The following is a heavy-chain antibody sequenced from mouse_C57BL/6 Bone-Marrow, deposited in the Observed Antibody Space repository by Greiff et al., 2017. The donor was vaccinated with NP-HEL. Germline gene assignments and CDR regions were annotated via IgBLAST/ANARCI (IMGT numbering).Heavy chain of an antibody. J-gene: IGHJ1*03. D-gene: IGHD1-1*01. V-gene: IGHV1-19*01. CDR1: GYTFTDYY. CDR2: INPYNGGT. Sequence: EVQLQESGPVLVKPGASVKMSCKASGYTFTDYYMNWVKQSHGKSLEWIGVINPYNGGTSYNQKFKGKATLTVDKSSSTAYMELNSLTSEDSAVYYCARSGDYYGSNWYFDVWGTGTTVTVSS. CDR3: ARSGDYYGSNWYFDV.